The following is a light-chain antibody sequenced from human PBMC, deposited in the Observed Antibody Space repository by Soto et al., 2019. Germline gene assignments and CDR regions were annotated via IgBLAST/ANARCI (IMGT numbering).Light chain of an antibody. Sequence: IQLTQSPSSLSASVGDRVTLTCRASQGISSYLGWYQQKPGKDPNILIYDAYTLHSGVTSRFSGGGSGTDFTLTIRSLQPEEFATYYCQKVNVYQSTCGGGTQVAIK. CDR3: QKVNVYQST. V-gene: IGKV1-9*01. CDR1: QGISSY. J-gene: IGKJ4*01. CDR2: DAY.